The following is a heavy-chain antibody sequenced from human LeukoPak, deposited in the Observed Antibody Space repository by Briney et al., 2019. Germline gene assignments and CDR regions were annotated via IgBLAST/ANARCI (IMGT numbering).Heavy chain of an antibody. CDR2: IIAIVGRP. J-gene: IGHJ4*02. V-gene: IGHV1-69*13. CDR3: AGKDGYSQGGDY. CDR1: GGTFNNYA. D-gene: IGHD5-18*01. Sequence: GASVKVSCKASGGTFNNYALNWVRQAPGQGLEWMGGIIAIVGRPKYAQKFQGRLTITSAESISATYMELSRLTSDDTAVYYCAGKDGYSQGGDYWGQGTLVTVSS.